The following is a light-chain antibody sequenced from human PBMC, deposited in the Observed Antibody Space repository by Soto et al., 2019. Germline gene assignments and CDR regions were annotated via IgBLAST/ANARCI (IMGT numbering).Light chain of an antibody. CDR3: HQYAGSPPWT. CDR2: GAS. J-gene: IGKJ1*01. Sequence: EIVLTQSPGTLSLSPGERASLSCRASQSVGGMFLAWYQQRPGQAPRLLIYGASRRATGIPDRFSGSGSGSGFTLTITRMETEDFPVYYYHQYAGSPPWTLGQGNKDDIK. V-gene: IGKV3-20*01. CDR1: QSVGGMF.